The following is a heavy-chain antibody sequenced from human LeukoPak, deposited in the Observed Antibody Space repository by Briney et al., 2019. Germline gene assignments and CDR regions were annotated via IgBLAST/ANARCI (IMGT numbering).Heavy chain of an antibody. J-gene: IGHJ6*03. Sequence: PGGSLRLSCAASGFTFSSYWMSWVRQAPGKGLEWVANIKQDGSEKYYVDSVKGRFTISRDNAKNSLYLQMNSLRAEDTAVYYCAREILWFGEEYYYYMDVWGKGTTVTVPS. CDR1: GFTFSSYW. D-gene: IGHD3-10*01. CDR3: AREILWFGEEYYYYMDV. CDR2: IKQDGSEK. V-gene: IGHV3-7*01.